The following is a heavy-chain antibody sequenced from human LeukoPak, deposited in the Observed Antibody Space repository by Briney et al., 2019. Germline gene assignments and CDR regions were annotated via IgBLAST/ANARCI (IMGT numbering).Heavy chain of an antibody. CDR2: ISPILGIA. Sequence: SVKVSCKASGGTFSSYGISWVRQAPGQGLEWMGRISPILGIANYAQKFQGRVTITADKSTSTAYMELSSLRSEDTAVYYCARGQRPGRHYYDSSAMGYWGQGTLVTVSS. D-gene: IGHD3-22*01. J-gene: IGHJ4*02. CDR3: ARGQRPGRHYYDSSAMGY. CDR1: GGTFSSYG. V-gene: IGHV1-69*04.